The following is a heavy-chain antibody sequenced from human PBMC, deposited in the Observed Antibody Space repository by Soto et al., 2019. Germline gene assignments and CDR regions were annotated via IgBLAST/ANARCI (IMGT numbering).Heavy chain of an antibody. CDR2: IDPADSYA. CDR1: GYNFVTYW. V-gene: IGHV5-10-1*01. CDR3: AKHIEDFYFGLDA. Sequence: PGESLKISCTASGYNFVTYWITWVRQKPGKGLEWMGRIDPADSYARYGPSFEGHVTMSVDRSINTAYLQWNSLRASDSAIYYCAKHIEDFYFGLDAWGQGTSVTVSS. J-gene: IGHJ6*02. D-gene: IGHD5-12*01.